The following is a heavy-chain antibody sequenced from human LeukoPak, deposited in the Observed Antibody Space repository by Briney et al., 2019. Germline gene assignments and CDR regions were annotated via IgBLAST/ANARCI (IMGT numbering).Heavy chain of an antibody. CDR1: GGSTSSSSYY. D-gene: IGHD6-13*01. Sequence: SETLSLTCTVSGGSTSSSSYYWGWIRQPPGKGLEWIGSIYHSGSTYYNPSLKSRVTISVDTSKNQFSLKLSSVTAADTAVYYCARSLLGIAAVGRGFDYWGQGTLVTVSS. J-gene: IGHJ4*02. CDR2: IYHSGST. CDR3: ARSLLGIAAVGRGFDY. V-gene: IGHV4-39*01.